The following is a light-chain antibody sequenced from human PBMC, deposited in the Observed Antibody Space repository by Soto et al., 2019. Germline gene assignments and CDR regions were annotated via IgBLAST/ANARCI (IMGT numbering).Light chain of an antibody. CDR1: QSVSSSY. V-gene: IGKV3-20*01. CDR3: QQYGSSPRRRT. Sequence: EIVLTQSPGTLSLSPGERATLSCRASQSVSSSYLAWYQQKPGQAPRLLIYGASSRATGIPDRFSGSGSGTDFTLTISRLEPEDFAVYYCQQYGSSPRRRTFGQGTKLEIK. J-gene: IGKJ2*01. CDR2: GAS.